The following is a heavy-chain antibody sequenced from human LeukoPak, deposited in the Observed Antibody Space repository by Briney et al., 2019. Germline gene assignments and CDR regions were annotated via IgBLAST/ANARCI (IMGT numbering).Heavy chain of an antibody. J-gene: IGHJ4*02. CDR1: GYTFSDYY. CDR3: ARANFLYCSSSTCLFDY. CDR2: INPNDGDT. Sequence: RASVKVSCKASGYTFSDYYMHWVRQAPGQGLEWMGWINPNDGDTNYAQKFQGRVTMTRDTSISTAHMEVSRLRSDDTAVYYCARANFLYCSSSTCLFDYWGQGTLVTVSS. V-gene: IGHV1-2*02. D-gene: IGHD2-2*01.